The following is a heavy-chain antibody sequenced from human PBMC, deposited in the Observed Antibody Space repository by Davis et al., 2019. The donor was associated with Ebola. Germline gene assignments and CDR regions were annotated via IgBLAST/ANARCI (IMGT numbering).Heavy chain of an antibody. V-gene: IGHV5-51*01. CDR3: ARRTTVANWYFDL. D-gene: IGHD4-17*01. CDR2: IYPGDSDT. CDR1: GYSFSFYW. Sequence: GESLKISCKGSGYSFSFYWIGWVRQMPGKGLEWMGIIYPGDSDTRYSPSFQGQVTISADKSISTAYLQWSSLKASDTAMYYCARRTTVANWYFDLWGRGTLVTVSS. J-gene: IGHJ2*01.